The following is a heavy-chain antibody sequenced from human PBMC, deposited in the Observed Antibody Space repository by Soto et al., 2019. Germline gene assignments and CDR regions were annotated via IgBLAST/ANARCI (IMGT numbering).Heavy chain of an antibody. CDR1: GFTFRSYG. Sequence: GGSLRLSCAASASGFTFRSYGMHWVRQAPGKGLQCVASISYDGSNRKYADPVKGRFTVSRDNSKNTLYLEMNSLRTEDTAVYYCVKHHVVEGHYYGPSELFFWGQGTLVTVS. CDR3: VKHHVVEGHYYGPSELFF. V-gene: IGHV3-30*18. D-gene: IGHD3-10*01. J-gene: IGHJ4*02. CDR2: ISYDGSNR.